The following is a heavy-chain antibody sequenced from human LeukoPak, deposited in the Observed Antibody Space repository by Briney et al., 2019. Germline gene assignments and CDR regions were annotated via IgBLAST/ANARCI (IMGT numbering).Heavy chain of an antibody. CDR2: IKQDGSEK. J-gene: IGHJ6*03. V-gene: IGHV3-7*01. CDR1: GFTFSSYW. D-gene: IGHD5-18*01. CDR3: AKEGGKYSYGRSNYYYYYMDV. Sequence: PGGSLRLSCAASGFTFSSYWMSWVRQAPGKGLEWVANIKQDGSEKYYVDSVKGRFTISRDNSKNTLYLQMNSLRAEDTAVYYCAKEGGKYSYGRSNYYYYYMDVWGKGTTVTVSS.